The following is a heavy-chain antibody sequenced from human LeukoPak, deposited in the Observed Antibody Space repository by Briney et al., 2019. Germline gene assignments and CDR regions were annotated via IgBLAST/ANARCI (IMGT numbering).Heavy chain of an antibody. D-gene: IGHD3-10*01. CDR1: GGSITSDTYY. CDR2: MYYSGNT. V-gene: IGHV4-39*07. Sequence: SETLSLTCSVSGGSITSDTYYWGWICQPPGKGLEWIGTMYYSGNTDYNPSLKSRITISVDTSKNQFYLKLTSVTAADTALYYCALPYFGAGVDAFDIWGQGTRVAVSS. J-gene: IGHJ3*02. CDR3: ALPYFGAGVDAFDI.